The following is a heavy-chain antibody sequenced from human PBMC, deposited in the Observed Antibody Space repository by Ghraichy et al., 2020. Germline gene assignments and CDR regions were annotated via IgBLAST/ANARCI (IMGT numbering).Heavy chain of an antibody. CDR3: ARDGSSGWYYFDY. J-gene: IGHJ4*02. D-gene: IGHD6-19*01. CDR1: GGSVSSGSYY. Sequence: SETLSLTCTVSGGSVSSGSYYWSWIRQPPGKGLEWIGYIYYSGSTNYNPSLKSRVTISLDTSKKHFSLRLSSVTAADTAVYYCARDGSSGWYYFDYWGQGTQVTVSS. V-gene: IGHV4-61*03. CDR2: IYYSGST.